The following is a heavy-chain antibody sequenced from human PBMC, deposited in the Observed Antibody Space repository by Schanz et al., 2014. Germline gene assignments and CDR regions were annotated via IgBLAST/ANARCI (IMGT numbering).Heavy chain of an antibody. CDR2: INPNTGGT. CDR3: ARARYTGYDCSGY. D-gene: IGHD5-12*01. J-gene: IGHJ4*02. CDR1: GYTFTAYF. V-gene: IGHV1-2*06. Sequence: QVLLVQSGAEVKQPGASVKVSCKASGYTFTAYFIHWVRQAPGQGLEWMGRINPNTGGTNFAQKFQGRVTLTSDTSISTAFMELSGLTSDDTATYFCARARYTGYDCSGYWGQGTLLIVSS.